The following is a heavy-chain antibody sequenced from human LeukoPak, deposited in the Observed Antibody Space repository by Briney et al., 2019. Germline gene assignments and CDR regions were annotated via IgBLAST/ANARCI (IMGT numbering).Heavy chain of an antibody. CDR3: ARARDPYSSGWDYFDL. V-gene: IGHV3-30*02. CDR2: IRYDGSNK. Sequence: GGSLRLSCAASGFTFSSYGMHWVRQAPGKGLEWVAFIRYDGSNKYYADSVKGRFTISRDNAKNSLYLQMNSLRAEDTAVYYCARARDPYSSGWDYFDLWGRGTLVTVSS. CDR1: GFTFSSYG. D-gene: IGHD6-19*01. J-gene: IGHJ2*01.